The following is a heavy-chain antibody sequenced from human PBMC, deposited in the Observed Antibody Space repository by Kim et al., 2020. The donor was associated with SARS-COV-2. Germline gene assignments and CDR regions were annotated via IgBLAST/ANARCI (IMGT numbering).Heavy chain of an antibody. V-gene: IGHV1-18*01. CDR2: NT. J-gene: IGHJ3*02. CDR3: ARRRSGAFDI. Sequence: NTNYAQKLQGRVTMTTDTSTSTAYMELRSLRSDDTAVYYCARRRSGAFDIWGQGTMVTVSS. D-gene: IGHD3-10*01.